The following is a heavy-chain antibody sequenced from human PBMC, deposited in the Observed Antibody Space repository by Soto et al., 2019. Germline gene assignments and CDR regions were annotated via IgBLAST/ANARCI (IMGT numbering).Heavy chain of an antibody. CDR3: ARVEYSGSYYFDY. D-gene: IGHD1-26*01. CDR1: GFTFSDHY. J-gene: IGHJ4*02. CDR2: TRNKANSYTT. V-gene: IGHV3-72*01. Sequence: EVQLVESGGGLVQPGGSLRLSCAASGFTFSDHYMDWVRQAPGKGLEWVGRTRNKANSYTTEYAASVKGRFTISRDDSKNSLYLKMNSLKTEDTAVYYCARVEYSGSYYFDYWGQGTLVTVSS.